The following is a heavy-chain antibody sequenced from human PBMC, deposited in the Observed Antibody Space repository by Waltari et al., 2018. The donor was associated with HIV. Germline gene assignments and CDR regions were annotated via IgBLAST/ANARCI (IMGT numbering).Heavy chain of an antibody. CDR3: AREVPDYYDSSPRGWFDP. J-gene: IGHJ5*02. V-gene: IGHV4-38-2*02. Sequence: QVQLQESGPGLVKPSETLSLTCAVSGYSISSGYYWGWIRQPPGRGLEWIGSIYHSGSTSYNPSLKSRVTISVDTSKNQFSLKLSSVTAADTAVYYCAREVPDYYDSSPRGWFDPWGQGTLVTVSS. CDR1: GYSISSGYY. D-gene: IGHD3-22*01. CDR2: IYHSGST.